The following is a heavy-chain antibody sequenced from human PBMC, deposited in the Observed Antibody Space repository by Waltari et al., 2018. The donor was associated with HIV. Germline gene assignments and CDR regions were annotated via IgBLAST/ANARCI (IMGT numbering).Heavy chain of an antibody. CDR1: GGSISSSGYY. Sequence: QPQLQESGPGLVKPSETLSLTCTVSGGSISSSGYYWGWIRQPPGKGLEWIGTIYYSGSTYYNPSLKSRVTISADTSKNQFSLKLSSVTAADTAVYYCARGASIGGWVRNDYWGQGTLVTVSS. D-gene: IGHD6-6*01. CDR3: ARGASIGGWVRNDY. CDR2: IYYSGST. J-gene: IGHJ4*02. V-gene: IGHV4-39*07.